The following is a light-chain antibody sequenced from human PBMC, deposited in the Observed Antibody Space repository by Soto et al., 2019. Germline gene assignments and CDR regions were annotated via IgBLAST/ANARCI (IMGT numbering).Light chain of an antibody. CDR1: QSVSSSY. CDR3: KQNGSSPPP. V-gene: IGKV3-20*01. Sequence: EIVLTQSPGTLSLSPGERATLSCRASQSVSSSYLAWYQQKPGQAPRLLIFGASSRATGIPDRFSGSGSGTDFTLTISRLAPEDFAVYYCKQNGSSPPPFAQGTRLEIK. J-gene: IGKJ5*01. CDR2: GAS.